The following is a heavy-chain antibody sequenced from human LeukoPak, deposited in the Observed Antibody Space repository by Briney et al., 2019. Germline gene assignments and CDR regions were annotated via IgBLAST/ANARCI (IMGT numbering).Heavy chain of an antibody. J-gene: IGHJ5*02. CDR1: GGTFSSYA. D-gene: IGHD6-6*01. V-gene: IGHV1-69*05. Sequence: GASVKVSCKASGGTFSSYAISWVRQAPGQGLEWMGGIIPIFGTANYAQKFQGRVTITTDESTSTAYMELSSLRSEDTAVHYCAREDYSSSSGWFDPWGQGTLVTVSS. CDR2: IIPIFGTA. CDR3: AREDYSSSSGWFDP.